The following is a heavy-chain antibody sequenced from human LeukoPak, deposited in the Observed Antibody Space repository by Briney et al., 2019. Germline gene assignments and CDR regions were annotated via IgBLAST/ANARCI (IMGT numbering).Heavy chain of an antibody. CDR1: GFTFSSYA. J-gene: IGHJ4*02. Sequence: GGSLRLSCAASGFTFSSYAMSWVRQAPGKGLEWVSTISGGDGSTYYAVPVKGRFTISRDNSKNTVYLQMNSLRAEDTAVYYCAKSPTYYDFWSGRYYFDYWGQGTLVTVSS. D-gene: IGHD3-3*01. CDR2: ISGGDGST. V-gene: IGHV3-23*01. CDR3: AKSPTYYDFWSGRYYFDY.